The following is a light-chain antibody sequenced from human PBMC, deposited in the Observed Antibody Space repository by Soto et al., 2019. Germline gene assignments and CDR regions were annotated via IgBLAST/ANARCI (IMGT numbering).Light chain of an antibody. Sequence: EIVWKPSPGTLSLSPGERATLSFRASQSVSSSYLAWYQQKPGQAPRLLIYGASRSTTGIPDRFSGSGSGTDCTITISRREPADFPVYYLQQDGISTTFGQGTKVEIK. CDR1: QSVSSSY. V-gene: IGKV3-20*01. J-gene: IGKJ1*01. CDR2: GAS. CDR3: QQDGISTT.